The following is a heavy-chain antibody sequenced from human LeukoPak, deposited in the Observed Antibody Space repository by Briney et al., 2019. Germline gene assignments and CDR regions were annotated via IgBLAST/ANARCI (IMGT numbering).Heavy chain of an antibody. CDR1: GFTFSTYV. D-gene: IGHD6-13*01. J-gene: IGHJ4*02. Sequence: GGSLRLSCAASGFTFSTYVMSWVRQAPGKGLEWVSTISGIGVGTYYADSVKGRFTISRDNSKNTLYLQMNSLRAEDTAVYYCAKKGISAADTFDYWGQGTLVTVSS. CDR3: AKKGISAADTFDY. CDR2: ISGIGVGT. V-gene: IGHV3-23*01.